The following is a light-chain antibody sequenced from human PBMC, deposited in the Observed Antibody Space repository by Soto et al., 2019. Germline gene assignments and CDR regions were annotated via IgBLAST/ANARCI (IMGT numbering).Light chain of an antibody. V-gene: IGLV2-8*01. CDR2: EVV. CDR3: CSYTGRITYV. J-gene: IGLJ1*01. Sequence: QSALTQPPSASGSPGQSVTISCTGTKSDIGVYDFVSWYQHHPGKAPRLIIYEVVQRPSGVPDRFSGSKSGNTASLTVSGLQAADEADYYCCSYTGRITYVFGTGTKLTVL. CDR1: KSDIGVYDF.